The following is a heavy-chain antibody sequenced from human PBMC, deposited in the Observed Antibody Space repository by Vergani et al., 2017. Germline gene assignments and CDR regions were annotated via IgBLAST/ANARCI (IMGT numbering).Heavy chain of an antibody. J-gene: IGHJ4*02. V-gene: IGHV4-59*01. CDR1: GGSISSYY. D-gene: IGHD3-22*01. Sequence: QVQLQESGPGLVKPSETLSLTCSVSGGSISSYYWSWIRQPPGKGLEWIGYIYYSGSTNYNPSLKSRVTISVDTSKNQFSLKLSSVTAADTAVYYCARDRGYYDSSGYYLYYFYYWGQGTLVTVSS. CDR3: ARDRGYYDSSGYYLYYFYY. CDR2: IYYSGST.